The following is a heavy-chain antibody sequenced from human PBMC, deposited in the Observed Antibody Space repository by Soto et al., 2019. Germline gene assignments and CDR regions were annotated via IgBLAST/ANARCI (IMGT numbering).Heavy chain of an antibody. D-gene: IGHD2-15*01. J-gene: IGHJ5*02. CDR1: GFNFSSYA. Sequence: EVQLLESGGGLVQPGGSLRLSCAASGFNFSSYAMSWVRQAPGKGLEWVSAISGSGGSTYYADSVKGRFTISRDNSKNTLYLQMNSLRAEDTAVYYCAKAPASYCSCGSCLNWFDPWGQGTLVTVSS. V-gene: IGHV3-23*01. CDR3: AKAPASYCSCGSCLNWFDP. CDR2: ISGSGGST.